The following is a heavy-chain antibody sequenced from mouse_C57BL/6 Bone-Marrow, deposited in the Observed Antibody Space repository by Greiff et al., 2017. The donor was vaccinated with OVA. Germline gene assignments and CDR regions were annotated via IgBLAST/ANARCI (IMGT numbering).Heavy chain of an antibody. Sequence: VQLQQSGAELMKPGASVKLSCKATGYTFTGYWIEWVKQRPGHGLEWIGEILPGSGSTNYNEKFKGKAKLTAVTSASTAYMELSSLTNEDSAVYYCTRWGGYDAWFAYWGQGTLVTVSA. CDR1: GYTFTGYW. V-gene: IGHV1-9*01. CDR3: TRWGGYDAWFAY. J-gene: IGHJ3*01. D-gene: IGHD2-2*01. CDR2: ILPGSGST.